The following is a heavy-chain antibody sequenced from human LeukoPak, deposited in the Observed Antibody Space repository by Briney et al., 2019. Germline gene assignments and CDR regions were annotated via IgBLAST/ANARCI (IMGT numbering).Heavy chain of an antibody. D-gene: IGHD6-19*01. V-gene: IGHV4-39*07. Sequence: SETLSLTCTVSSGSISTSNYYWGWVRQPPGKALEWIGNIFYSGSTYYSPSLKSRVTISLDTSRNQFSLKLNSVTAADTAVYYCARVGVAGPYYYYYYMDVWGKGTTVTVSS. CDR3: ARVGVAGPYYYYYYMDV. CDR2: IFYSGST. J-gene: IGHJ6*03. CDR1: SGSISTSNYY.